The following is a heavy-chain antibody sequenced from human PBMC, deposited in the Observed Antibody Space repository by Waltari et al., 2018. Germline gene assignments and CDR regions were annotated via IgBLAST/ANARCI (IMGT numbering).Heavy chain of an antibody. V-gene: IGHV3-66*02. CDR3: ARNPRYDSPD. D-gene: IGHD3-22*01. CDR1: GFTVSNNY. CDR2: MYSGGYT. Sequence: EVQFVESGGGLVQPGGSLRISCAASGFTVSNNYMSWVRQAPGKGLGWVSLMYSGGYTQYAVSVKGRFTISRDNSKNTLYLQMNSLRVEDTAVYYCARNPRYDSPDWGQGTLVTVSS. J-gene: IGHJ4*02.